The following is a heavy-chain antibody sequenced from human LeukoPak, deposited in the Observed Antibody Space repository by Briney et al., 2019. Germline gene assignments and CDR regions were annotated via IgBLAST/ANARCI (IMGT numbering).Heavy chain of an antibody. J-gene: IGHJ4*02. Sequence: GSLRLSCAASGFTFSTYAMNWVRQAPGKGLEWVSAISGSGVSTYYADSVKGRFTISRDNSKNTLYLQMNSLRAEDTAVYYCAKEYSSGCLDYWGQGTLVTVSS. CDR2: ISGSGVST. D-gene: IGHD6-19*01. CDR3: AKEYSSGCLDY. V-gene: IGHV3-23*01. CDR1: GFTFSTYA.